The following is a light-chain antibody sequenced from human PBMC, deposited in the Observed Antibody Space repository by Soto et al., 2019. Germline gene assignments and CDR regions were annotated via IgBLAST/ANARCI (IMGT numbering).Light chain of an antibody. Sequence: QSVLTQPASVSGSPGQSITISCTGNRNVFVSHNLVSWYQQDPGKAPKLMIYDVSKRPSGVSNRFSGSKSGNTASLTISGLQAEDEADYYCCSYAGSSTVVFGGGTKVTVL. CDR3: CSYAGSSTVV. V-gene: IGLV2-23*02. CDR1: RNVFVSHNL. J-gene: IGLJ2*01. CDR2: DVS.